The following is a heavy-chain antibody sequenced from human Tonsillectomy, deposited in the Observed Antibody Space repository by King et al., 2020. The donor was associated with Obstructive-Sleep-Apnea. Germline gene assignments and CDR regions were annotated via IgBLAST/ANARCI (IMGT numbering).Heavy chain of an antibody. Sequence: QLQESGPGLVKHSHTLSLTCTVSGGSISSVGYYLRWIRQHPGKGLEWIGYIYYSGSTYYNPSLKSRVTISVDTSKNQFSPKLSSVTAADTAVYYCARAQRDCSGGSCYPYYFDYWGQGTLVTVSS. D-gene: IGHD2-15*01. CDR3: ARAQRDCSGGSCYPYYFDY. CDR1: GGSISSVGYY. CDR2: IYYSGST. J-gene: IGHJ4*02. V-gene: IGHV4-31*03.